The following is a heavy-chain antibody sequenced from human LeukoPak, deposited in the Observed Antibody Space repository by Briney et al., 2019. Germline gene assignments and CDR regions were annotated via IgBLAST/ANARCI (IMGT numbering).Heavy chain of an antibody. V-gene: IGHV3-21*01. CDR2: ISSSSSYI. Sequence: GGSLRLSCAASGFTFSSYSMSWVRQAPGKGLEWVSSISSSSSYIYYADSVKGRFTISRDNAKNSLYLQMNSLRAEDTAVYYCARDAGGYVPLDYWGQGTQVTVSS. D-gene: IGHD5-12*01. CDR3: ARDAGGYVPLDY. J-gene: IGHJ4*02. CDR1: GFTFSSYS.